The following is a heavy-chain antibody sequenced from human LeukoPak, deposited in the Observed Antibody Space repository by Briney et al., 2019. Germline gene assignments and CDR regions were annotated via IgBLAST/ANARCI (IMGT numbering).Heavy chain of an antibody. V-gene: IGHV1-69*13. Sequence: SVKVSCKASGGTFSSYAISWVRQAPGQGLEWMGGIIPIFGTADYAQRFQGRVTITADESTSTAYMELSSLRSEDTAVYYCARSSRDGYNLDYFDYWGQGTLVTVSS. CDR3: ARSSRDGYNLDYFDY. CDR2: IIPIFGTA. D-gene: IGHD5-24*01. CDR1: GGTFSSYA. J-gene: IGHJ4*02.